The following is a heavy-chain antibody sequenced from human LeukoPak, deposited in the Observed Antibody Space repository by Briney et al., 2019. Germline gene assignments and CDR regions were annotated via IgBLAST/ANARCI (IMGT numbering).Heavy chain of an antibody. D-gene: IGHD6-19*01. CDR3: ARDRGGWPSY. J-gene: IGHJ4*02. CDR1: GFTFSSYS. Sequence: PGGSLRLSCAASGFTFSSYSMNWVRQAPGKGLEWVSYISSSSSTIYYADSVKGRFTSSRDNAKNSLYLQMNSLRAEDTAVYYCARDRGGWPSYWGQGTLVTVSS. V-gene: IGHV3-48*01. CDR2: ISSSSSTI.